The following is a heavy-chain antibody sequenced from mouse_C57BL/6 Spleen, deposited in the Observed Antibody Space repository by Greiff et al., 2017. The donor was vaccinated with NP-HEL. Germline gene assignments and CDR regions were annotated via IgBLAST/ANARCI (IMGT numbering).Heavy chain of an antibody. D-gene: IGHD1-1*01. CDR3: AREDYYGKGY. Sequence: QVQLQQPGAELVRPGSSVKLSCKASGYTFTSYWMHWVKQRPIQGLEWIGNIDPSDSETHYNQKFKDKATLTVDKSSSTAYMQLSRLTSEDSAVYYCAREDYYGKGYWGQGTTLTVSS. J-gene: IGHJ2*01. V-gene: IGHV1-52*01. CDR1: GYTFTSYW. CDR2: IDPSDSET.